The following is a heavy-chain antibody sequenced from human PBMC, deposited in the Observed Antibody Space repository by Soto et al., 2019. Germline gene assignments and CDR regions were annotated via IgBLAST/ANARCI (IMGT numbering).Heavy chain of an antibody. CDR2: IYSGGST. CDR1: GFTVSSNY. CDR3: ARDSEGIFSH. J-gene: IGHJ4*02. V-gene: IGHV3-66*01. Sequence: EVQLVESGGGLVQPGGSLRLSCADAGFTVSSNYMSWVRQAPGKGLEWVSVIYSGGSTYYADSVKGRFTISRDNSKNTLYLQMNSLRAEDTAVYYCARDSEGIFSHWGQGTLVTVSS. D-gene: IGHD2-15*01.